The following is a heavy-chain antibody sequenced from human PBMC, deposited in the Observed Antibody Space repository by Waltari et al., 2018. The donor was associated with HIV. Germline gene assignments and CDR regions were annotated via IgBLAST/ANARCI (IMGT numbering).Heavy chain of an antibody. CDR1: GFTFSSYG. Sequence: QVQLVESGGGVVQPGGSLRLSCAASGFTFSSYGMHWVRQAPGKGLEWVEFIRYDGSNKYYADSVKGRFTISRDNSKNTLYLQMNSLRAEDTAVYYCAKELPITGTGGVDYWGQGTLVTVSS. D-gene: IGHD1-20*01. CDR3: AKELPITGTGGVDY. J-gene: IGHJ4*02. CDR2: IRYDGSNK. V-gene: IGHV3-30*02.